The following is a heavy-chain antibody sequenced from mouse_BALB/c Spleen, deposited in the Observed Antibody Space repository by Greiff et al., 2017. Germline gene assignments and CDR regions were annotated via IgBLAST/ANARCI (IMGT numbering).Heavy chain of an antibody. V-gene: IGHV5-12-2*01. CDR3: ARGRTAAY. J-gene: IGHJ3*01. CDR1: GFTFSSYT. Sequence: EVKLVESGGGLVQPGGSLKLSCAASGFTFSSYTMSWVRQTPEKRLEWVAYISNGGGSTYYPDTVKGRFTISRDNAKNTLYLEMSSLRSEDTAMYYCARGRTAAYWGQGTLVTVSA. CDR2: ISNGGGST.